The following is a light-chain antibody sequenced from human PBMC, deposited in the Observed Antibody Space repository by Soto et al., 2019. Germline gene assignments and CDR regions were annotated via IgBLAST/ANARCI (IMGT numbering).Light chain of an antibody. CDR2: AAS. CDR3: QQYGSHRGT. V-gene: IGKV3-20*01. CDR1: QSVSNSN. Sequence: DIALTQSPSTLSLSLGERGTISCRASQSVSNSNLAWYQQKPGQAPRLLIYAASSRDTGIPDRFSGSGSGTDFTLTISRLEPEDFAVYYCQQYGSHRGTFGQGTKVDIK. J-gene: IGKJ1*01.